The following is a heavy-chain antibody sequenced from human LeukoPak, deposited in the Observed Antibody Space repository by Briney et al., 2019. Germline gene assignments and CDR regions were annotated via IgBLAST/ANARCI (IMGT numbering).Heavy chain of an antibody. V-gene: IGHV3-30-3*01. Sequence: PGGSLRLSCAASGFTFSSYAMHWVRQAPGKGLEWVAVISYDGSNKYYADSVKGRFTISRDNSKNTLYLQMNSLRAEDTAVYFCAKDREWGSQWGIFDSWGQGTLVSVSS. J-gene: IGHJ5*01. CDR3: AKDREWGSQWGIFDS. D-gene: IGHD3-16*01. CDR2: ISYDGSNK. CDR1: GFTFSSYA.